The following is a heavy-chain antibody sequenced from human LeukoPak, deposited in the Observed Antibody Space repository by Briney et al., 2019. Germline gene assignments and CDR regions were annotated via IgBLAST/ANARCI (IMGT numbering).Heavy chain of an antibody. V-gene: IGHV5-51*01. CDR1: GYSFTSYW. CDR3: XXXXXPXSSSWIYDDFDI. J-gene: IGHJ3*02. CDR2: IYPGDSDT. D-gene: IGHD6-13*01. Sequence: GESLKISCKGSGYSFTSYWIGWVRQMPGKGLEWMGIIYPGDSDTRYSPSFQGQVTISADKSISTAYLQWSSLKASDTAMYYXXXXXXPXSSSWIYDDFDIWGQGTKVTVSS.